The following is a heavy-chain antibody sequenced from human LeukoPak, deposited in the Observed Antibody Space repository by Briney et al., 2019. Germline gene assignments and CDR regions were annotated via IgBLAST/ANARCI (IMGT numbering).Heavy chain of an antibody. CDR1: GFTFSSYA. V-gene: IGHV3-23*01. J-gene: IGHJ4*02. CDR3: AKDCRDSGTYYTYFDY. D-gene: IGHD3-10*01. CDR2: ISGSGGST. Sequence: PGGSLRLSCAASGFTFSSYAMTWVRQAPGKGLEWVSSISGSGGSTYYADSVKGRFTISRDNSKNTLYLQMNGLRAEDTAVYYCAKDCRDSGTYYTYFDYWGQGTLVTVSS.